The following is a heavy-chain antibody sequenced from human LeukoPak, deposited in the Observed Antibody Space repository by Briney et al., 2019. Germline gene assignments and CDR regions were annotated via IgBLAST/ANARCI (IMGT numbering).Heavy chain of an antibody. V-gene: IGHV3-33*01. CDR2: IWYDGSNK. Sequence: GGSLRLSCAASGFTFSGFGMHWVRQAPGKGLEWVAVIWYDGSNKYYADSVKGRFTISRDNPKNTLYVQMNSLRAEDTAVNYCARGRGADYGGNSGYFDYWGQGTLVTVSS. CDR3: ARGRGADYGGNSGYFDY. J-gene: IGHJ4*02. CDR1: GFTFSGFG. D-gene: IGHD4-23*01.